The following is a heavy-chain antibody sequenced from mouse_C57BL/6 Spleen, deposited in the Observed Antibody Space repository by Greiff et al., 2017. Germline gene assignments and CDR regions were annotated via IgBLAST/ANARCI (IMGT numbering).Heavy chain of an antibody. CDR2: FYPGSGSI. CDR3: ARHVNYYYGSMGWYFDV. V-gene: IGHV1-62-2*01. Sequence: QVQLQQSGAELVKPGASVKLSCKASGYTFTEYTIHWVKQRSGQGLEWIGWFYPGSGSIKYNEKFKDKATLTADKSSSTVYMELSRLTSEDSAVYFCARHVNYYYGSMGWYFDVWGTGTTVTVSS. CDR1: GYTFTEYT. D-gene: IGHD1-1*01. J-gene: IGHJ1*03.